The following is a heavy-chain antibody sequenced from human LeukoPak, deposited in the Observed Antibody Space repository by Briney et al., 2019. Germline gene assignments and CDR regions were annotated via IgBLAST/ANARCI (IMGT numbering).Heavy chain of an antibody. V-gene: IGHV4-4*07. CDR2: AYSGVSA. D-gene: IGHD1-26*01. Sequence: SETLSLTCTVSGDSMHSYYWSWIRQSPDKGLEWIGRAYSGVSAYYNPSLQSRVTISVDKSNNQFSLDLTSVTAADTALYYCAREKAGTLTRAYYYIDVWGKGITVTVSS. CDR1: GDSMHSYY. CDR3: AREKAGTLTRAYYYIDV. J-gene: IGHJ6*03.